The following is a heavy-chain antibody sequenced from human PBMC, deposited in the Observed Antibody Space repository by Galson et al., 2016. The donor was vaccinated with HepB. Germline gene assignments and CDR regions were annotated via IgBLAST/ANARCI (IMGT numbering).Heavy chain of an antibody. CDR2: ISFDGRKQ. D-gene: IGHD1-14*01. CDR1: GFTFSGFD. V-gene: IGHV3-30*03. Sequence: SQRLSCAVSGFTFSGFDMHWVHQAPGKGPEWVARISFDGRKQDYTSSVKGRFTISRENSGNTLYLQMHNLRAEDTAVYFCARDYSYGTTWPFFDKSGQGTLVTVSS. J-gene: IGHJ4*02. CDR3: ARDYSYGTTWPFFDK.